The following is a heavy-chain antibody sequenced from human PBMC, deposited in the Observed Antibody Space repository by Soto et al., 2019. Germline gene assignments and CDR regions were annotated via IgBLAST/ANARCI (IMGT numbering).Heavy chain of an antibody. CDR1: GGSISSYY. V-gene: IGHV4-4*07. CDR2: IYTSGST. D-gene: IGHD5-18*01. CDR3: ARGGYSYGTTYYYYGMDV. Sequence: SETLSLTCTVSGGSISSYYWSWIRQPAGKGLEWIGRIYTSGSTNYNPSLKSRVTMPVDTSKNQFSLKLSSVTAADTAVYYCARGGYSYGTTYYYYGMDVWGQGTTVTVSS. J-gene: IGHJ6*02.